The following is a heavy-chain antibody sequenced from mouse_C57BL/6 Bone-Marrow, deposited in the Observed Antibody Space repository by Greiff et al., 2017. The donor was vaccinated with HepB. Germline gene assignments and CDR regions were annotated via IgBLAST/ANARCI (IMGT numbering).Heavy chain of an antibody. D-gene: IGHD1-1*01. CDR3: ARRHYGSSYYAIDY. J-gene: IGHJ4*01. V-gene: IGHV1-59*01. CDR2: IDPSARYT. CDR1: GYTFTSYW. Sequence: QVQLKQPGAELVRPGTSVKLSCKASGYTFTSYWMHWVKQRPGQGLEWIGVIDPSARYTNYNQKFKGKATLTVDTSSSTAYMQLSSLTSEDSAVYYCARRHYGSSYYAIDYWGQGTSVTVSS.